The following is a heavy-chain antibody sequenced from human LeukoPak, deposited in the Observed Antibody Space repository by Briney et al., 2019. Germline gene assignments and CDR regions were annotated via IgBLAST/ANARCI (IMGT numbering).Heavy chain of an antibody. D-gene: IGHD3-10*01. Sequence: GGSLRLSCAASGFTFSSYWMSWVRQAPGKGLEWVANIKQDRSEKYYVDSVKGRFTISRDNAKNSLYLQMNSLRAEDTAVYYCARDAGSGSYPLDYWGQGTLVTVSS. J-gene: IGHJ4*02. V-gene: IGHV3-7*01. CDR2: IKQDRSEK. CDR1: GFTFSSYW. CDR3: ARDAGSGSYPLDY.